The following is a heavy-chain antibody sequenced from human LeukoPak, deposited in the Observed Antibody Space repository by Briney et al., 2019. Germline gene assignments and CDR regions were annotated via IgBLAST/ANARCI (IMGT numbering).Heavy chain of an antibody. CDR3: AKAPVTTCSGAYCYPFDY. CDR2: ISVSGNT. J-gene: IGHJ4*02. CDR1: GFTLSSYA. Sequence: GGSLRLSCAASGFTLSSYAMSWVRQAPGKGLEWVSAISVSGNTYHADSVKGRFTISRDSSKNTLYLQMNRLKAEDAAVYYCAKAPVTTCSGAYCYPFDYWGQGTLVTVSS. D-gene: IGHD2-21*01. V-gene: IGHV3-23*01.